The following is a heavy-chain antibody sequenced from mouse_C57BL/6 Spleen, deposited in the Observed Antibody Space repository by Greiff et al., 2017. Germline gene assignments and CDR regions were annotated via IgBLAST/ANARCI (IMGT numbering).Heavy chain of an antibody. J-gene: IGHJ4*01. Sequence: QVQLQQPGAELVKPGASVKLSCKASGYTFTSYWMHWVKQRPGQGLEWIGMIRPNSGSTNYNEKFKSKATLTVDKSSSTAYMQLSSLTSEDSAVYYCARSYSNYSYYAMDYWGQGTSVTVSS. CDR3: ARSYSNYSYYAMDY. CDR2: IRPNSGST. D-gene: IGHD2-5*01. CDR1: GYTFTSYW. V-gene: IGHV1-64*01.